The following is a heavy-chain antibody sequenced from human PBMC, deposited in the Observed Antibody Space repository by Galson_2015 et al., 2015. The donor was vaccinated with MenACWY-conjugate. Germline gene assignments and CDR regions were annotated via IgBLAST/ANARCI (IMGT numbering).Heavy chain of an antibody. J-gene: IGHJ4*02. CDR3: AKTRGASFYFDS. CDR2: INPGGSST. V-gene: IGHV3-74*01. D-gene: IGHD1-26*01. Sequence: SLRLSCAASGFIFNTYWMHWVRQAPGKRLVWASRINPGGSSTTYADSVKDQFTISRDNAKNTLYLQLNSLRPEDTAVFYCAKTRGASFYFDSWGQGTLVTVSP. CDR1: GFIFNTYW.